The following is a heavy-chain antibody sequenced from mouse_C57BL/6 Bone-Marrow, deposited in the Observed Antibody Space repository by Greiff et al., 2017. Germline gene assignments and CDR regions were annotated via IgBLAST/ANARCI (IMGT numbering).Heavy chain of an antibody. CDR1: GYTFTSYW. D-gene: IGHD2-12*01. J-gene: IGHJ4*01. V-gene: IGHV1-74*01. CDR3: AIPLRYSRRSYDAMDY. Sequence: VQLQQPGAELVKPGASVQVSCKASGYTFTSYWMHWVKQRPGQGLEWIGRIHPSDSDTNYNQKFKGKATLTVDKSSSTAYMQPSSLTSEDSAVYYCAIPLRYSRRSYDAMDYWGQGTSGTVSS. CDR2: IHPSDSDT.